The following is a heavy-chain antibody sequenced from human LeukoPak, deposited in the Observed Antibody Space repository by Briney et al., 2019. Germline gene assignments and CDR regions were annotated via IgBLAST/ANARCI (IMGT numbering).Heavy chain of an antibody. J-gene: IGHJ3*02. V-gene: IGHV4-61*01. Sequence: SETLSLTCTVSGGSISSSSYYWSWIRQPPGKGLEWIGYIYYSGSTNYNPSLKSRVTISVDTSKNQFSLKLTSVTAADTAVYYCARAVAAPGAFDIWGQGTMATVSS. CDR3: ARAVAAPGAFDI. CDR2: IYYSGST. D-gene: IGHD6-19*01. CDR1: GGSISSSSYY.